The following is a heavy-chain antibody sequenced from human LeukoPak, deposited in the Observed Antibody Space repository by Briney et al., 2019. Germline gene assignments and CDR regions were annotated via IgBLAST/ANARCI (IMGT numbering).Heavy chain of an antibody. J-gene: IGHJ4*02. CDR2: ISSSSSYI. D-gene: IGHD3-3*01. V-gene: IGHV3-21*01. CDR3: ARVPYDFWSGYSY. CDR1: GFTFSSYS. Sequence: PGGSLRLSCAASGFTFSSYSMNRVRQAPGKGLEWLSSISSSSSYIYYADSVKGRFTISRDNAKNSLYLQMNSLRAEDTAVYYCARVPYDFWSGYSYWGQGTLVTVSS.